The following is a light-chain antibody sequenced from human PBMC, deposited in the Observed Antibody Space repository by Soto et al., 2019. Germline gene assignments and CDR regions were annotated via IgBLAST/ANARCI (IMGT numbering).Light chain of an antibody. J-gene: IGKJ1*01. CDR2: GAP. Sequence: EIVMTQSPATLSVSPGERATLSCRASQSVSILLAWYQQKPGQAPRLLIYGAPNRATGIPDRFSGSGSGTDFTLTISRLEPEDFAVYFCYQYDRQPWTFGQGTKG. CDR3: YQYDRQPWT. CDR1: QSVSIL. V-gene: IGKV3D-15*01.